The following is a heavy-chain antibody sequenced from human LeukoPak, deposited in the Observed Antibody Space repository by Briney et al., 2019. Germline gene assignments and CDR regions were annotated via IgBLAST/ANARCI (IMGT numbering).Heavy chain of an antibody. J-gene: IGHJ4*02. V-gene: IGHV3-30*18. CDR1: GFSFRNFA. D-gene: IGHD3-10*01. CDR2: ISYHGSEK. Sequence: PGGSLRLSCAGSGFSFRNFAMHWVRHSPGKGLEWVTFISYHGSEKSYADSVKGRFTISRDNSKNTLYLQMDSLRPDDSGVYYCAKGFRMVTVRGFMNLDVWGQGALVTVSS. CDR3: AKGFRMVTVRGFMNLDV.